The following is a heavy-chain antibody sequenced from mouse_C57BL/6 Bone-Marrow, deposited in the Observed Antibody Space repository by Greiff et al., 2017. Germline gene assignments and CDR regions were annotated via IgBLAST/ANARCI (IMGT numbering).Heavy chain of an antibody. CDR1: GYTFTSYW. Sequence: VQLQQPGAELVKPGASVKLSCKASGYTFTSYWMQWVKQRPGQGLECIGEIDPSDSYTNYNQKFKGKATLTVDTASSTAYMQLSSLTSEDSAVYYCAIGNGGYYPDYWGQGTTRTVSS. CDR3: AIGNGGYYPDY. CDR2: IDPSDSYT. V-gene: IGHV1-50*01. J-gene: IGHJ2*01. D-gene: IGHD1-1*02.